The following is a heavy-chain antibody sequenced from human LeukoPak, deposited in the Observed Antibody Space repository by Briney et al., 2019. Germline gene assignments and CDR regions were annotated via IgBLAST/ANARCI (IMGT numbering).Heavy chain of an antibody. Sequence: SETLSLTCTVSGGSISSYYWSWIRQPPGKGLEWIGYICHTGSTNYNPSLKSRVTISVDTSKNQFSLKLSSVTAADTAVYYCARAVLGYYYGSGSYYNWFDPWGQGTLVTVSS. CDR1: GGSISSYY. D-gene: IGHD3-10*01. J-gene: IGHJ5*02. V-gene: IGHV4-59*01. CDR3: ARAVLGYYYGSGSYYNWFDP. CDR2: ICHTGST.